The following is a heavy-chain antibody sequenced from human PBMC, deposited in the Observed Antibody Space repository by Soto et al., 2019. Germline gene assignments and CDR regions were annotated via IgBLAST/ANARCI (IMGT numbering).Heavy chain of an antibody. Sequence: ASVKVSCKVSGYTLTELSMHWVRQAPGKGLEWMGGFDPEDGETIYAQKFQGRVTMTEDTSTDTAYMELSSLRSEDTAVYYCATPAAAGIHIDFDYWGRGTLVTVSS. CDR3: ATPAAAGIHIDFDY. CDR1: GYTLTELS. CDR2: FDPEDGET. D-gene: IGHD6-13*01. J-gene: IGHJ4*02. V-gene: IGHV1-24*01.